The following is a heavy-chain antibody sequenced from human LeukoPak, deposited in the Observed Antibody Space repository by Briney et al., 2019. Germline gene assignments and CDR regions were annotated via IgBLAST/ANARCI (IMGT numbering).Heavy chain of an antibody. V-gene: IGHV1-2*02. CDR2: INPNSGGT. CDR3: ATDRLSQELLDY. D-gene: IGHD2-15*01. J-gene: IGHJ4*02. CDR1: GYTFTDHY. Sequence: GASVKVSCKASGYTFTDHYIHWVRQAPGQGLEWMGWINPNSGGTNYAQKFQGRVTMTRDTSISTAYMKLNRLRSDDTAVYFCATDRLSQELLDYWGQGTLVTVSS.